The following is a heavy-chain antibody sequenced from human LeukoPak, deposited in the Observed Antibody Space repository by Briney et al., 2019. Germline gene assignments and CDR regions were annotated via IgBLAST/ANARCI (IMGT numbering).Heavy chain of an antibody. Sequence: SVKVSCKASGGTFSSYAISWVRQAPGQGLEWMGGIIPIFGTANYAQKFQGRVTITTDESTSTAYMELSSLRSEDTAVYYCARDRYYDSSGGEDYFDYWGQGTLVTVSS. CDR3: ARDRYYDSSGGEDYFDY. D-gene: IGHD3-22*01. J-gene: IGHJ4*02. CDR2: IIPIFGTA. CDR1: GGTFSSYA. V-gene: IGHV1-69*05.